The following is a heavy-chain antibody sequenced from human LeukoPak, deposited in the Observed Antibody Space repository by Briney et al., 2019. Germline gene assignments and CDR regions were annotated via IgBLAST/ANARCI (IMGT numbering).Heavy chain of an antibody. D-gene: IGHD2-21*02. CDR2: IYYSGST. CDR1: GGSFSGYY. V-gene: IGHV4-59*01. J-gene: IGHJ4*02. CDR3: ARGGVTFDY. Sequence: SETLSLTCAVYGGSFSGYYWSWIRQPPGKGLEWIGYIYYSGSTNYNPSLKSRVTISVDTSKNQFSLKLSSVTAADTAVYYCARGGVTFDYWGQGTLVTVSS.